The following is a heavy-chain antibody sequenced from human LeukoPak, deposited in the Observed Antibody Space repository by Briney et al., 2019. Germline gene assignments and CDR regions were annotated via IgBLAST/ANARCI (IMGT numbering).Heavy chain of an antibody. CDR1: GFTFSSYA. V-gene: IGHV3-23*01. CDR3: ARGGPRYWNYGEGDPDAFDI. CDR2: ISGSGGST. Sequence: PGGSLRLSCAASGFTFSSYAMTWVRQAPGKGLEWVSAISGSGGSTYYADSVKGRFTISRDNAKNSLYLQMNSLRAEDTAVYYCARGGPRYWNYGEGDPDAFDIWGQGTMVTVSS. D-gene: IGHD1-7*01. J-gene: IGHJ3*02.